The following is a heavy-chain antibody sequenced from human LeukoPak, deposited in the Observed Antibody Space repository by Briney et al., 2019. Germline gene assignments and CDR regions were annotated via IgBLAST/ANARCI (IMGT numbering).Heavy chain of an antibody. CDR2: ISSSSSYI. J-gene: IGHJ4*02. V-gene: IGHV3-21*04. Sequence: GGSLRLSCAASGFTFSSYSMNWVRQAPGKGLEWVSSISSSSSYIYYADSVKGRFTISRDNAKNSLYLQMNSLRAEDTALYYCAKDRHYYGSGSYYNGSPLDYWGQGTLVTVSS. D-gene: IGHD3-10*01. CDR1: GFTFSSYS. CDR3: AKDRHYYGSGSYYNGSPLDY.